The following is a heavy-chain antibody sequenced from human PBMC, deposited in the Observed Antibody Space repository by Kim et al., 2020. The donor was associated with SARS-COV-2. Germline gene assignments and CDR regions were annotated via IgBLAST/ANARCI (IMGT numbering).Heavy chain of an antibody. CDR3: ARDREKITMVRGVIFWFDP. J-gene: IGHJ5*02. CDR2: ISAYNGNT. V-gene: IGHV1-18*04. Sequence: ASMKVSCKASGYTFTSYGISWVRQAPGQGLEWMGWISAYNGNTNYAQKLQGRVTMTTDTSTSTAYMELRSLRSDDTAVYYCARDREKITMVRGVIFWFDPWGQGTLVTVSS. CDR1: GYTFTSYG. D-gene: IGHD3-10*01.